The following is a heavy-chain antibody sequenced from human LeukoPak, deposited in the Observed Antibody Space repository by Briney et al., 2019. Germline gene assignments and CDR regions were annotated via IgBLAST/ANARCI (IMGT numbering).Heavy chain of an antibody. CDR2: IYYSGST. J-gene: IGHJ6*02. D-gene: IGHD1-26*01. Sequence: SETLSLTCTVSGGSVSSGSYYWSWIRQPPGKGLEWIGYIYYSGSTNHNPSLKSRVTISVDTSKNQFSLKLSSVTAADTAVYYCATQYSGSFPYYYYGMDVWGQGTTVTVSS. V-gene: IGHV4-61*01. CDR3: ATQYSGSFPYYYYGMDV. CDR1: GGSVSSGSYY.